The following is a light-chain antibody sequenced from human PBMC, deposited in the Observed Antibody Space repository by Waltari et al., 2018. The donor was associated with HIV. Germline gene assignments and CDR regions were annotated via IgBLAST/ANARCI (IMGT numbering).Light chain of an antibody. CDR1: RSNIGAGYG. Sequence: QSVLTQPPSVSGAPGQRVTISCTGRRSNIGAGYGVHRYQQLPGTAPKLLIYGNSNRPSGVPDRFSGSKSGTSASLAITGLQAEDEADYYCQSYDSSLSGGVFGGGTKLTVL. J-gene: IGLJ2*01. CDR3: QSYDSSLSGGV. V-gene: IGLV1-40*01. CDR2: GNS.